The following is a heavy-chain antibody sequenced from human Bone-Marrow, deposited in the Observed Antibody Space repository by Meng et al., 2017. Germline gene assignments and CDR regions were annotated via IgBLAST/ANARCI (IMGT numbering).Heavy chain of an antibody. CDR2: IIPIFGTA. CDR3: ARVPCLYWSGYYTGNWFDP. D-gene: IGHD3-3*01. CDR1: GGTFSSYA. Sequence: SVKVSCKASGGTFSSYAISWVRQAPGQGLEWMGGIIPIFGTANYAQKFQGRVTITADESTSTAYMELSSLRSEDTAVYYCARVPCLYWSGYYTGNWFDPWGQGTLVTVSS. V-gene: IGHV1-69*13. J-gene: IGHJ5*02.